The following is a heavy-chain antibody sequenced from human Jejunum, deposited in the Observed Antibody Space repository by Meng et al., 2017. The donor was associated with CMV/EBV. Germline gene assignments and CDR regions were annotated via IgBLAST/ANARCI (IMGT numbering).Heavy chain of an antibody. J-gene: IGHJ4*02. V-gene: IGHV1-2*02. CDR2: INPNNGDT. CDR1: GNTLSAYY. Sequence: SCKASGNTLSAYYMHWVRQASGQGLEWMGWINPNNGDTNYAQKFQDRVTMTRDTSINTAYMELSRLTSDDTAIYYCARDLRGSYFDYYSQGALVTVSS. D-gene: IGHD1-26*01. CDR3: ARDLRGSYFDY.